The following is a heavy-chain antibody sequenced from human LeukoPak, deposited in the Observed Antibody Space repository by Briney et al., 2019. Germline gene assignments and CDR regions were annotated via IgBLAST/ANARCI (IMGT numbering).Heavy chain of an antibody. CDR2: FSGSGGTT. D-gene: IGHD2-8*01. CDR1: GFTFSSYA. CDR3: ANGNRCTSPNCLGYYYFYMDI. V-gene: IGHV3-23*01. J-gene: IGHJ6*03. Sequence: GGSLRLSCAASGFTFSSYAMNWVRQAPGRGLDWVSVFSGSGGTTYYADSVKGRFTISRDSSKNTLYLQMNSLRAEDTAVYYCANGNRCTSPNCLGYYYFYMDIWGKGTTVTVSS.